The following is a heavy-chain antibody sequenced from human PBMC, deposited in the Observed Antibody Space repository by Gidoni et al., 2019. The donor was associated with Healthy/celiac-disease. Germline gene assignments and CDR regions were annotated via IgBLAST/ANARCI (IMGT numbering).Heavy chain of an antibody. J-gene: IGHJ4*02. CDR1: GFTVSYYY. CDR2: ISSSSSYT. D-gene: IGHD3-22*01. V-gene: IGHV3-11*06. CDR3: ARAQSAYYYDSSGYYWKYYFDY. Sequence: QVQLVESGGGLVKPGGSLRLSCAASGFTVSYYYMTWIRQAPGKGLEWVSYISSSSSYTNYADSVKGRFTISRDNAKNSLYLQMNSLRAEDTAVYYCARAQSAYYYDSSGYYWKYYFDYWGQGTLVTVSS.